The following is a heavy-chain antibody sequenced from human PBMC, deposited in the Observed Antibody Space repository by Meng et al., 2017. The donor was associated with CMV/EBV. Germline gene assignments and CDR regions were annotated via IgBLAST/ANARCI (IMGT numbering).Heavy chain of an antibody. Sequence: GESLKISCAASGSNFNYYGMHWVRQAPDKGLEWVAFIRYDGSNKYYADSVKGRFTISRDNSKNTLYLQINSLRAEDTAVYYCAKDWSVGSEDFDCWGQGTLVTVSS. V-gene: IGHV3-30*02. CDR3: AKDWSVGSEDFDC. D-gene: IGHD3-3*01. CDR2: IRYDGSNK. CDR1: GSNFNYYG. J-gene: IGHJ4*02.